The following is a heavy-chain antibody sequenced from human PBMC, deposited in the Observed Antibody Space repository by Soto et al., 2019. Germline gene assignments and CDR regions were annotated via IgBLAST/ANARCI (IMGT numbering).Heavy chain of an antibody. CDR2: IYYSGST. CDR3: ARHPYSSSSSRPYYYYYMDV. CDR1: GGSISSYY. J-gene: IGHJ6*03. D-gene: IGHD6-13*01. Sequence: SETLSLTCTVSGGSISSYYWSWIRQPPGKGLEWIGYIYYSGSTNYNPSLKSRVTISVDTSKNQFSLKLSSVTAADSAVYYCARHPYSSSSSRPYYYYYMDVWGKGTTVTVSS. V-gene: IGHV4-59*08.